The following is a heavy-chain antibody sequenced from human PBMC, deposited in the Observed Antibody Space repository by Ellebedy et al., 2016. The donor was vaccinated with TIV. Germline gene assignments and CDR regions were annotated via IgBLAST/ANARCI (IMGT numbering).Heavy chain of an antibody. J-gene: IGHJ4*02. Sequence: SVKVSXKASGGTFSSYAISWVRQAPGQGLEWMGGIIPIFGSANYAQKFQGRVTIIADESTSTVYMELSSLRSEDTAVYYCAIRYSSGWSLDYWGQGTLVTVSS. CDR2: IIPIFGSA. V-gene: IGHV1-69*13. CDR1: GGTFSSYA. D-gene: IGHD6-19*01. CDR3: AIRYSSGWSLDY.